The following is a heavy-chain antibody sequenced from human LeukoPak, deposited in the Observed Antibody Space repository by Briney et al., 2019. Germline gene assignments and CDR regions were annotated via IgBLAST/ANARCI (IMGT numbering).Heavy chain of an antibody. D-gene: IGHD3-10*01. CDR3: ARPMVRGVIGAFDI. CDR2: ILPAGAHT. V-gene: IGHV5-51*01. J-gene: IGHJ3*02. Sequence: GESLKISCKGSGYSFTSYWIGWVRQMPGKGLEWMGIILPAGAHTIHSPSFQGQVTISGDKSISTAYLQWSSLKASDTAMYYCARPMVRGVIGAFDIWGQGTMVTVS. CDR1: GYSFTSYW.